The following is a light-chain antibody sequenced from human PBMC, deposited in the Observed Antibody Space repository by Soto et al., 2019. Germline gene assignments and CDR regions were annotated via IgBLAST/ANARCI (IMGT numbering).Light chain of an antibody. V-gene: IGLV4-69*01. Sequence: QSVLTQSPSASASLGASVKLTCTLSSGHSSYAIAWHQQRPEKGPRYLMKLNSDGSHSKRDGIPDRFSGSSSGAERYLTISSLQSEDEADYYCQTWGTGIHVVFGGGTKLTVL. CDR2: LNSDGSH. J-gene: IGLJ2*01. CDR3: QTWGTGIHVV. CDR1: SGHSSYA.